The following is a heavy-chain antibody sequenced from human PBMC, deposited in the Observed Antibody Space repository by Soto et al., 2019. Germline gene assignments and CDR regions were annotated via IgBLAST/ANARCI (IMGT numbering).Heavy chain of an antibody. CDR1: GFTFSSYA. CDR3: AKGALNYDILAGTFFDY. D-gene: IGHD3-9*01. J-gene: IGHJ4*02. CDR2: ISGSGGST. V-gene: IGHV3-23*01. Sequence: SCAASGFTFSSYAMSWVRQAPGKGLEWVSAISGSGGSTYYADSVKGRFTISRDNSKNTLYLQMNSLRAEDTAVYYCAKGALNYDILAGTFFDYWGQGTLVTVSS.